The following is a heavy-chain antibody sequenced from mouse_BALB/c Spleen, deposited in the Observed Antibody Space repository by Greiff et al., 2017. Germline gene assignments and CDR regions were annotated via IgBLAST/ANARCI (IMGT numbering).Heavy chain of an antibody. Sequence: EVKLVESGAGLVQPGASRKLSCAASGFTFSSFGMHWVRQAPEQGLEWVGYISSGSSTIYYADTVKGRFTIAKDNPKNTLYLQMTSLRSEDTALYYSARNLRDMDYWGQGTSVTVSS. CDR3: ARNLRDMDY. CDR1: GFTFSSFG. V-gene: IGHV5-17*02. J-gene: IGHJ4*01. CDR2: ISSGSSTI. D-gene: IGHD1-1*01.